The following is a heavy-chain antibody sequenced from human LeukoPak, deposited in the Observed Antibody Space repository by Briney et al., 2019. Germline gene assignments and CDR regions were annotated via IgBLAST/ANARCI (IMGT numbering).Heavy chain of an antibody. J-gene: IGHJ4*02. V-gene: IGHV4-59*08. CDR2: IYYSGST. D-gene: IGHD3-22*01. Sequence: SETLSLTCTVSGGSISSYYWSWIRQPPGKGLEWIGSIYYSGSTYYNPSLKSRVTISVDTSKNQFSLKLSSVTAADTAVYYCARLYYDSSGYYYYFDYWGQGTLVTVSS. CDR1: GGSISSYY. CDR3: ARLYYDSSGYYYYFDY.